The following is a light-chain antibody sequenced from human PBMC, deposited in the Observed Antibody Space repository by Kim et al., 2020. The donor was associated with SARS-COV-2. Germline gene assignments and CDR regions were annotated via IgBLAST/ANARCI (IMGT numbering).Light chain of an antibody. CDR3: CSFTSGITWV. J-gene: IGLJ3*02. CDR1: INDLGTYAL. CDR2: DIS. Sequence: QSALTQPAPLSGSPGQSVTISCSGTINDLGTYALISWYQQYPGKAPRLIIFDISQRPSGISGRFSGSKSGNTASLTISPLEPDDEADYFCCSFTSGITWVFGGGTQLTVL. V-gene: IGLV2-23*02.